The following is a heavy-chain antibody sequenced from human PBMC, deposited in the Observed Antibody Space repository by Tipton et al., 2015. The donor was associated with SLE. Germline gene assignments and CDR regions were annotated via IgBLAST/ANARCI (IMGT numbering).Heavy chain of an antibody. CDR1: GFTVSSNY. D-gene: IGHD6-19*01. CDR3: ARDRGSGWFDFDY. CDR2: IYSGGST. J-gene: IGHJ4*02. Sequence: SLRLSCAASGFTVSSNYVSWVRQAPGKGLEWVSVIYSGGSTYYADSVKGRFAISRDNSKNTLYLQMSSLRAEDTAVYYCARDRGSGWFDFDYWGQGTLVTVSS. V-gene: IGHV3-53*05.